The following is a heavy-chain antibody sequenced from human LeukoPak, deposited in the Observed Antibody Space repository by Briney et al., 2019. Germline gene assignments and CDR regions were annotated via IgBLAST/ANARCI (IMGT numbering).Heavy chain of an antibody. CDR2: INPNSGGT. J-gene: IGHJ4*02. CDR3: AREERGGSDYGVNIDY. Sequence: ASVKVSCKASGYTFTGYYMHWVRQAPGQGLEWMGRINPNSGGTNYAQKFQGRVTMTRDTSISTAYMELSSLRSEDTAVYYCAREERGGSDYGVNIDYWGQGTLVTVSS. D-gene: IGHD4-17*01. V-gene: IGHV1-2*06. CDR1: GYTFTGYY.